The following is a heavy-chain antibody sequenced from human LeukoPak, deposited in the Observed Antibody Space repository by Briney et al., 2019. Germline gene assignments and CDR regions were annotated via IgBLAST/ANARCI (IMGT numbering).Heavy chain of an antibody. CDR3: ARDSGESPDYYYGMDV. Sequence: LRLSCAASGFTFSSYAMSWIRQHPGKGLEWIGYIYYSGSTYYNPSLKSRVTISVDTSKNQFSLKLSSVTAADTAVYYCARDSGESPDYYYGMDVWGQGTTVTVSS. J-gene: IGHJ6*02. CDR1: GFTFSSYA. CDR2: IYYSGST. D-gene: IGHD3-10*01. V-gene: IGHV4-31*02.